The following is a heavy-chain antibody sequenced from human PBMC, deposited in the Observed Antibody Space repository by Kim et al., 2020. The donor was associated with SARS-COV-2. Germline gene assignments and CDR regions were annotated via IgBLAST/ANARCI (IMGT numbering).Heavy chain of an antibody. CDR1: GYTFTSYG. CDR2: ISAYNGNT. D-gene: IGHD3-10*01. V-gene: IGHV1-18*04. CDR3: ASPRGFGELWGWFDP. J-gene: IGHJ5*02. Sequence: ASVKVSCKASGYTFTSYGISWVRQAPGQGLEWMGWISAYNGNTNYAQKLQGRVTMTTDTSTSTAYMELRSLRSDDTAVYYCASPRGFGELWGWFDPWGQGTLVTVSS.